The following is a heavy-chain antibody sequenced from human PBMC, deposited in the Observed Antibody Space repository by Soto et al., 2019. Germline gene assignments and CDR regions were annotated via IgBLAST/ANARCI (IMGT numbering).Heavy chain of an antibody. Sequence: SVKVSCKASVYTLTSYAMHWVRQAPGQRLEWMGWINAGNGNTKYSQKFQGRVTITRDTSASTAYMELSSLRSEDTAVYYCARSIVVVTAADYWGQGTLVTVSS. J-gene: IGHJ4*02. CDR1: VYTLTSYA. D-gene: IGHD2-21*02. V-gene: IGHV1-3*01. CDR2: INAGNGNT. CDR3: ARSIVVVTAADY.